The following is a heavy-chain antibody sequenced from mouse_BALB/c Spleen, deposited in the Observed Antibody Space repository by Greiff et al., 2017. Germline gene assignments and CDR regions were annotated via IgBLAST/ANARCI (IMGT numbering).Heavy chain of an antibody. Sequence: VHVKQSGAELVKPGASVKLSCTASGFNIKDTYMHWVKQRPEQGLEWIGRIDPANGNTKYDPKFQGKATITADTSSNTAYLQLSSLTSEDTAVYYCAARDTCAMDDWGQGTSVTVSS. CDR2: IDPANGNT. J-gene: IGHJ4*01. D-gene: IGHD3-1*01. CDR3: AARDTCAMDD. V-gene: IGHV14-3*02. CDR1: GFNIKDTY.